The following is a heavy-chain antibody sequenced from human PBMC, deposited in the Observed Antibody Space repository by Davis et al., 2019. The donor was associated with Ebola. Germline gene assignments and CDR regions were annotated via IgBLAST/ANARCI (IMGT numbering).Heavy chain of an antibody. CDR1: GFTFSSYW. CDR2: ISFDGSDT. Sequence: GESLKISCAVSGFTFSSYWMSWVRQAPGKGLEWVAVISFDGSDTYYADSVKGRFTISRDNSKTTVDLQMNSLRPEDTALYYCAKDARGGYYYADFWGQGTLVTVSS. J-gene: IGHJ4*02. D-gene: IGHD3-22*01. V-gene: IGHV3-30*18. CDR3: AKDARGGYYYADF.